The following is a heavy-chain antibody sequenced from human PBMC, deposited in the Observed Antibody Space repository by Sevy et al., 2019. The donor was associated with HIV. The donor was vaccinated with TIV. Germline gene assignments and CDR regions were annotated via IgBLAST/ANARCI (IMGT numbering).Heavy chain of an antibody. J-gene: IGHJ4*02. Sequence: GGSLRLSCAASGFTFSSYEMNWVRQAPGKGLEWVSSISSSSSYIYYADSVKGRFTISRDNAKNSLYLQMNSLRAEDTAVYYCARDSRYYYDSSGYYIDYWGQGTLVTVSS. CDR3: ARDSRYYYDSSGYYIDY. V-gene: IGHV3-21*01. CDR2: ISSSSSYI. D-gene: IGHD3-22*01. CDR1: GFTFSSYE.